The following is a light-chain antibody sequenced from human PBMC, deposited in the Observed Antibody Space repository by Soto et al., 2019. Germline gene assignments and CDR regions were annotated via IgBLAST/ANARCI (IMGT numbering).Light chain of an antibody. Sequence: QSVLTQPPSVSGAPGQRVTISCTGSSSNIGAGYDVHWYQQLPATAPKLLIYYNTNRPSGVPDRFSGSKSGTSASLAITGLQAEDEADYYCQSYDSSLSGSGVVFGGGTKLTVL. CDR3: QSYDSSLSGSGVV. CDR1: SSNIGAGYD. V-gene: IGLV1-40*01. CDR2: YNT. J-gene: IGLJ2*01.